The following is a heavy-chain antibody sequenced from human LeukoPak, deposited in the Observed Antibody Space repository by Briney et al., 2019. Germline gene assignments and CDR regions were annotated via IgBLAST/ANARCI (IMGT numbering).Heavy chain of an antibody. J-gene: IGHJ4*02. V-gene: IGHV4-39*01. D-gene: IGHD4-23*01. CDR2: IYYTGST. CDR1: GDSISSRSSF. CDR3: ARHADHSGKGFDH. Sequence: SETLSLTCTVSGDSISSRSSFWGCIRQPPGEGLEWIGSIYYTGSTHYNPSLKSRVTISVDTTKNQFSLKLNSVTAADTAVYFCARHADHSGKGFDHWGQGTLVTVSS.